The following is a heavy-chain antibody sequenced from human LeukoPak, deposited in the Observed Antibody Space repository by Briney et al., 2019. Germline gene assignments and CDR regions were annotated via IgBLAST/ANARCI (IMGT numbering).Heavy chain of an antibody. J-gene: IGHJ4*02. Sequence: PGGSLRLSCAASGFTFSSYGMHWVRQAPGKGLEWVAVIWYDGSNKYYADSVKGRFTISRDNSKNTLYLQMNSLRAEDTAVYYCARDPPPGIAVAGTVQGFDYWGQGTLVTVSS. CDR1: GFTFSSYG. CDR2: IWYDGSNK. V-gene: IGHV3-33*01. CDR3: ARDPPPGIAVAGTVQGFDY. D-gene: IGHD6-19*01.